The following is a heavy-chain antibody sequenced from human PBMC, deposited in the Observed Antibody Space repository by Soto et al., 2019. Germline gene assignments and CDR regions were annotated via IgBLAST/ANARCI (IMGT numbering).Heavy chain of an antibody. Sequence: QVQLVQSGAEVKKPGSSVKVSCKASGGTFSSYAISWVRQAPGQGREWMGGIIPIFGTANYEQKFQGRVTITANESTTTAYRELRSMRSEHTAVYYCARSVIYYFWSGCSRRGGGSGYGCMGVWGQGTTVTVSS. J-gene: IGHJ6*02. CDR1: GGTFSSYA. CDR2: IIPIFGTA. V-gene: IGHV1-69*01. CDR3: ARSVIYYFWSGCSRRGGGSGYGCMGV. D-gene: IGHD3-3*01.